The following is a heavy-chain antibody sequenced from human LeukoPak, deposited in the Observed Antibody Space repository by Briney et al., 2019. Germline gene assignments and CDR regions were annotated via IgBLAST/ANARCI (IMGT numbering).Heavy chain of an antibody. J-gene: IGHJ3*02. V-gene: IGHV3-30*01. CDR1: GFTFSSYA. D-gene: IGHD1-26*01. CDR3: ARDLGGFSGSYPGDI. Sequence: GGSLRLSCAASGFTFSSYAMHWVRQAPGKGLEWVAVISYDGGNKYYADSVEGRFTISRDNSKNTLYLQMNSLRAEDTAVYYCARDLGGFSGSYPGDIWGQGTMVTVSS. CDR2: ISYDGGNK.